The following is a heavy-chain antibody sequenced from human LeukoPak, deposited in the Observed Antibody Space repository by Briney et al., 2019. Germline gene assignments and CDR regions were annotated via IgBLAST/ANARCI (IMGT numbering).Heavy chain of an antibody. D-gene: IGHD3-22*01. Sequence: GGSLRLSCAASGFTFSSYGMHWVRQAPGKGLEWVAVISYDGSNKYYADSVKGRFTISRDNSKNTLYLQMNSLRAEDTAVYYCAREGYDSSAAIDYWGQGTLVTVSS. V-gene: IGHV3-30*03. CDR2: ISYDGSNK. CDR3: AREGYDSSAAIDY. J-gene: IGHJ4*02. CDR1: GFTFSSYG.